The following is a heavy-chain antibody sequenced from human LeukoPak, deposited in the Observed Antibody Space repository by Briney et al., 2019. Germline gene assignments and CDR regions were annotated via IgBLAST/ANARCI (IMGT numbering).Heavy chain of an antibody. Sequence: PGGSLRLSCAASGFTFSSYSMNWVRQAPGKGLEWVSYISSSSSTIYYADSVKGRFTISRDNAKNSLYLQMNSLRAEDTAVYYCARVNERYSGSYYYYYYMDVWGKGTTVTVSS. CDR1: GFTFSSYS. CDR3: ARVNERYSGSYYYYYYMDV. V-gene: IGHV3-48*01. J-gene: IGHJ6*03. D-gene: IGHD1-26*01. CDR2: ISSSSSTI.